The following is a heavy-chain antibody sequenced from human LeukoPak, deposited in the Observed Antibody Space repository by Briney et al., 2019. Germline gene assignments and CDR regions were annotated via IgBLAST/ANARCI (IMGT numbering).Heavy chain of an antibody. CDR1: GGSIRSYY. V-gene: IGHV4-59*01. CDR3: AREASGPSFDP. CDR2: IYYSGST. J-gene: IGHJ5*02. Sequence: IPSETLSLTCTVSGGSIRSYYWSWIRQPPGKGLEWIGYIYYSGSTNYNPSLKSRVTISVDTSKNQFSLKLSSVTAADTAVYYCAREASGPSFDPWGQGTLVTVSS. D-gene: IGHD6-25*01.